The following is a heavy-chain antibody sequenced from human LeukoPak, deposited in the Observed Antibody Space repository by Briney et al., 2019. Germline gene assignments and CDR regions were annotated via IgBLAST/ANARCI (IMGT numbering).Heavy chain of an antibody. J-gene: IGHJ4*02. D-gene: IGHD6-19*01. Sequence: GGSLRLSCAASGFTFSDYYMSWIRQAPGKGLEWVSYISSSGSTIYYADSVKGRFTISRDNAKNSLYLQMNSLRAEDTAVYYCAKSDIAVAGIRWYFDYWGQGTLVTVSS. V-gene: IGHV3-11*01. CDR1: GFTFSDYY. CDR3: AKSDIAVAGIRWYFDY. CDR2: ISSSGSTI.